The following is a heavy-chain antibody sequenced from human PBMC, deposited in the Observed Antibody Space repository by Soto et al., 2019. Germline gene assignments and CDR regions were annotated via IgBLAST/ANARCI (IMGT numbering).Heavy chain of an antibody. D-gene: IGHD3-22*01. CDR1: GFTFSSYA. CDR2: ISGSGGST. Sequence: GSLRLSCAASGFTFSSYAMSWVRQAPGKGLEWVSAISGSGGSTYYADSVKGRFTISRDNSKNTLYLQMNSLRAEDTAVYYCATSYYYDSSGYSPFDYWGQGTLVTVSS. V-gene: IGHV3-23*01. J-gene: IGHJ4*02. CDR3: ATSYYYDSSGYSPFDY.